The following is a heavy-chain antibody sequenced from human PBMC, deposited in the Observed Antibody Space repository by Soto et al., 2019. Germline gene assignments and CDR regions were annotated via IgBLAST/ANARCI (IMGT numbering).Heavy chain of an antibody. D-gene: IGHD1-26*01. V-gene: IGHV3-30*18. J-gene: IGHJ4*02. CDR2: ISYDGSNT. Sequence: QVQLVESGGGVVQPGRSLRLSCVASGFTFSSYGMHWVRQAPGKGLEWAVIISYDGSNTYYADSVKGRFTISRDNSKNTLYLQMNSLRAEHTSVYYCAKEGGLSGSYYISSSYYFDYWGQGTLVTVSS. CDR1: GFTFSSYG. CDR3: AKEGGLSGSYYISSSYYFDY.